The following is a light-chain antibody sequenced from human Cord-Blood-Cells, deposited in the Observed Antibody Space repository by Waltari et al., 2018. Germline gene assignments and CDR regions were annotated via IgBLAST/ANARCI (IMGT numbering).Light chain of an antibody. CDR3: QQSYSTLSYT. Sequence: DIQMTQSPSSLSASVGDRVPITCRASQSSSSYLSWYQQKPGQAPKLLIYAASSLPSGVPSRFSGSGSGTEFTLTISSLQPEDFATYYCQQSYSTLSYTFGQGTKLEIK. CDR2: AAS. V-gene: IGKV1-39*01. J-gene: IGKJ2*01. CDR1: QSSSSY.